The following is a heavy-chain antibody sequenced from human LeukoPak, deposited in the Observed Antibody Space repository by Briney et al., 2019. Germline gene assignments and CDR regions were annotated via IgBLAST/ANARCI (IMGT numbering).Heavy chain of an antibody. V-gene: IGHV1-18*01. Sequence: ASVKVSCKASGCTFTSYGISWVRQAPGQGLEWMGWINAYNGNTNYAQKLQGRVTMTTDTSTSTAYMEQRSLRSDDPAVYYCARGVGYDFWSGYPWFDPWGQGTLVTVSS. CDR3: ARGVGYDFWSGYPWFDP. CDR1: GCTFTSYG. D-gene: IGHD3-3*01. J-gene: IGHJ5*02. CDR2: INAYNGNT.